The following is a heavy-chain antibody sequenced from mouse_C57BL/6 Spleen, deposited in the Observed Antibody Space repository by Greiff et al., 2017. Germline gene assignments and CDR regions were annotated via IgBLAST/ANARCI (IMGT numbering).Heavy chain of an antibody. Sequence: VQLQQSGPELVKPGASVKISCKASGYTFTDYYMNWVKQSHGKSLEWIGDINPNNGGTSYNQKFKGKATLTVDKSSSTAYMELRSLTSEDSAVYYCARWGNYYGSSPYAMDYWGQGTSVTVSS. V-gene: IGHV1-26*01. CDR2: INPNNGGT. J-gene: IGHJ4*01. CDR1: GYTFTDYY. CDR3: ARWGNYYGSSPYAMDY. D-gene: IGHD1-1*01.